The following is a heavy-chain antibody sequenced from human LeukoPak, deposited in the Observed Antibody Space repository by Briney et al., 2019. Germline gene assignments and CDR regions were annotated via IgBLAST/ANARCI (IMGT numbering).Heavy chain of an antibody. CDR3: ARESQQVPAGDAFDI. V-gene: IGHV3-30-3*01. CDR2: ISYDGSKK. D-gene: IGHD2-2*01. J-gene: IGHJ3*02. Sequence: QPGGSLRLSCAASGFTFKTYSMHWVRQAPGKGLEWVAVISYDGSKKYYADSVKGRFTISRDNSKNTLYLQMNSLRPEDTAVYYCARESQQVPAGDAFDIWGQGTMVTVSS. CDR1: GFTFKTYS.